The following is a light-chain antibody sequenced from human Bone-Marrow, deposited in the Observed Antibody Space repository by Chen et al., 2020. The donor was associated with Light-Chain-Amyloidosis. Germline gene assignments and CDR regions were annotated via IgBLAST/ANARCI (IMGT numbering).Light chain of an antibody. CDR2: DDS. V-gene: IGLV3-21*02. J-gene: IGLJ3*02. CDR3: QVWDRSSVRPV. Sequence: SYVLTQPSSVSVAPGQTATIACGGNNIGSTSVHWYQQTPGQAPLLVVYDDSDRPSGIPERLSGSNSWNTATLTISGVEAGDEADDYCQVWDRSSVRPVFGGGTKLTVL. CDR1: NIGSTS.